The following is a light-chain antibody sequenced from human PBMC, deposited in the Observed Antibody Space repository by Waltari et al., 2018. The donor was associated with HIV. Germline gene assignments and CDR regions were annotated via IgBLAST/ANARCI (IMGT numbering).Light chain of an antibody. CDR3: QVWDSSSDAYV. J-gene: IGLJ1*01. Sequence: SYVLAQPPSVSVAPAKTARLTCGGNNIASKSVRWYQQKPGQAPVVVIYYDSDRPSGIPERFSGSNSGNTATLTISRVEAGDEADYYCQVWDSSSDAYVFGTGTKVTVL. CDR1: NIASKS. V-gene: IGLV3-21*04. CDR2: YDS.